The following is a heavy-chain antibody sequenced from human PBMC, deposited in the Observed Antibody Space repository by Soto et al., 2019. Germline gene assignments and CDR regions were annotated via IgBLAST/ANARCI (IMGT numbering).Heavy chain of an antibody. J-gene: IGHJ6*03. Sequence: PSQTLSLTCAISGDSVSSNSAAWNWIRQSTSRGLEWLGRTYYRSKWYNDYAVSVKSRITINPDTSKNQFSLQLNSVTPEDTAVFYCARDQVPATYYYYYMDVWGKGTTVTVSS. D-gene: IGHD2-2*01. CDR2: TYYRSKWYN. V-gene: IGHV6-1*01. CDR3: ARDQVPATYYYYYMDV. CDR1: GDSVSSNSAA.